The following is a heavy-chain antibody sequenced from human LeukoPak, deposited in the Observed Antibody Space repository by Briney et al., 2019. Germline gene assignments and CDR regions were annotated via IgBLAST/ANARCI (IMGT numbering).Heavy chain of an antibody. CDR1: SGSISSGDYY. CDR3: ARARGYSYGPGLDY. Sequence: SETLSLTCTVSSGSISSGDYYWSWIRQPPGKGLEWIGYIYYSGSTYYNPSLKSRVTISVDTSKNQFSLKLSSVTAADTAVYYCARARGYSYGPGLDYWGQGTLVTVSS. V-gene: IGHV4-30-4*01. J-gene: IGHJ4*02. CDR2: IYYSGST. D-gene: IGHD5-18*01.